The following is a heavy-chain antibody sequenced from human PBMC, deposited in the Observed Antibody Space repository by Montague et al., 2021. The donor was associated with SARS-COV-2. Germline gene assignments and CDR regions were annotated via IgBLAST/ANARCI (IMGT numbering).Heavy chain of an antibody. CDR2: IYYSGRT. CDR1: GGSIISSSYY. J-gene: IGHJ2*01. Sequence: SETLSLTCTVSGGSIISSSYYWGWIRQPPGKGLECIGSIYYSGRTYYNPSLKSRVTISVDTSKNQFSLKLSSVTAADTAVYYCARLDRDITIFGVGRGYFDLWGRGTLVTVSS. D-gene: IGHD3-3*01. CDR3: ARLDRDITIFGVGRGYFDL. V-gene: IGHV4-39*01.